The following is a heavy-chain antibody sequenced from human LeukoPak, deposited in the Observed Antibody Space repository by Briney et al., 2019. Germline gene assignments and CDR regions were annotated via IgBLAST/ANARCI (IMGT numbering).Heavy chain of an antibody. D-gene: IGHD6-13*01. Sequence: SETLSLTCTVSSGSISGYYWSWIRQPPGKGLEWIGYIYYSGSTNYNPSLKGRVTISVDTSKNQFSLKLSSVTAADTAVYYCAKYLAATGESHLDYWGQGTLVTVSS. CDR3: AKYLAATGESHLDY. CDR1: SGSISGYY. J-gene: IGHJ4*02. V-gene: IGHV4-59*03. CDR2: IYYSGST.